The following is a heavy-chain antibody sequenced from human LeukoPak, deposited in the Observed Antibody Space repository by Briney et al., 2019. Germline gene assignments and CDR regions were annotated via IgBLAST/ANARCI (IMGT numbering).Heavy chain of an antibody. V-gene: IGHV4-4*07. CDR3: ARDYGTRNYDFWSGYFWFDP. CDR1: GGSISSYY. J-gene: IGHJ5*02. D-gene: IGHD3-3*01. Sequence: PSETLSLTCIVSGGSISSYYWSWIRQPAGKGLEWIGRIYTSGSTNYNPSLKSRVTMSVDTSKNQFSLKLSSVTAADTAVYYCARDYGTRNYDFWSGYFWFDPWGQGTLVTVSS. CDR2: IYTSGST.